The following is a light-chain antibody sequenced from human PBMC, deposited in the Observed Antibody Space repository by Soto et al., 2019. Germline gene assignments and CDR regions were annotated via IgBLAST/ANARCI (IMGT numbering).Light chain of an antibody. J-gene: IGLJ2*01. V-gene: IGLV1-36*01. CDR2: YDD. CDR1: SSNIGKNA. CDR3: AAWDDSLNGLV. Sequence: QSVLTQPPSVSEAPRQRVTISCSGSSSNIGKNAVNWYQQFPGKAPKLLIYYDDLLPSGVSDRFSGSKSGTSASLAISGLQSEDEADYYCAAWDDSLNGLVFGGGTKLTVL.